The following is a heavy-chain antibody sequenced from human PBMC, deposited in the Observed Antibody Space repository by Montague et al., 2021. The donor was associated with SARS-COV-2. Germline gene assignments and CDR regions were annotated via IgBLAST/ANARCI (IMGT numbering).Heavy chain of an antibody. V-gene: IGHV4-34*01. CDR1: VSWYSGAD. Sequence: SETLSLTCARQVSWYSGADRKSTRLNPSQHGKSYGDICYNKNTHYHPSLKSRVSISVDTSKNQFSLKLSSVTAADTAVYYCARGAPTITMIVVVFTGAGWYFDLWGRGNLVTVA. CDR2: ICYNKNT. J-gene: IGHJ2*01. D-gene: IGHD3-22*01. CDR3: ARGAPTITMIVVVFTGAGWYFDL.